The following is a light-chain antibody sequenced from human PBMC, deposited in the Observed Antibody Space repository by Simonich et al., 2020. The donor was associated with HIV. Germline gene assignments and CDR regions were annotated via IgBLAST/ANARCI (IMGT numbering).Light chain of an antibody. J-gene: IGKJ1*01. CDR3: QQYYSTPPT. Sequence: DIVMTQSPDSLAVSLGERATINCKSSQSVLYSSNNKNYLAWYQQKPGQPPKLLIYWASTRESGVPGRFSGSGSGTDFTLTISSLQAEDVAVYYCQQYYSTPPTFGQGTKVETK. CDR2: WAS. CDR1: QSVLYSSNNKNY. V-gene: IGKV4-1*01.